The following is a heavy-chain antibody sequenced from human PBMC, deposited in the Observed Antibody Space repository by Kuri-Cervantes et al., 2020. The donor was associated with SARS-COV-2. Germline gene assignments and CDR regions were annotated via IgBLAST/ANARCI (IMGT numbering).Heavy chain of an antibody. CDR2: ISWNSGSI. Sequence: SLKISCTTSGFTFDDYAMHWVRQAPGKGLEWVSGISWNSGSIVYADSVKGRFTISRDNAKNSLYLQMNSLRAEDTAVYYCAREGQWELLRIDYWGQGALVTISS. CDR1: GFTFDDYA. J-gene: IGHJ4*02. D-gene: IGHD1-26*01. CDR3: AREGQWELLRIDY. V-gene: IGHV3-9*01.